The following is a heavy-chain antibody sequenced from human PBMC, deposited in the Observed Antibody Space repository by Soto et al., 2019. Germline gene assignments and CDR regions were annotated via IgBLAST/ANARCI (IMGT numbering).Heavy chain of an antibody. V-gene: IGHV6-1*01. Sequence: SQTLSLTCAISGDSVSSSSVTWNWIRQSPSRGLEWLGRTYYRSKWYNDYAESVKSRITINPDTSKNQFSLHLNSVTPEDTAVYYCVRRIGNSWLDFWGQGTLVTV. CDR2: TYYRSKWYN. D-gene: IGHD1-26*01. J-gene: IGHJ5*01. CDR1: GDSVSSSSVT. CDR3: VRRIGNSWLDF.